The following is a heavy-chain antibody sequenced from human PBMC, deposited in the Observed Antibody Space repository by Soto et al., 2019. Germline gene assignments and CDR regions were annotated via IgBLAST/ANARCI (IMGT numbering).Heavy chain of an antibody. CDR3: ARDRNSSSWPSD. Sequence: SVKVSCKASGGTFSRYTISWVRQAPGQGLEWMGRIIPILGVTFYAQKFQGRVTITADKSTGAAFMELRSLRYEDTAVYYCARDRNSSSWPSDWGQGTLVTVSS. J-gene: IGHJ4*02. D-gene: IGHD6-13*01. V-gene: IGHV1-69*04. CDR2: IIPILGVT. CDR1: GGTFSRYT.